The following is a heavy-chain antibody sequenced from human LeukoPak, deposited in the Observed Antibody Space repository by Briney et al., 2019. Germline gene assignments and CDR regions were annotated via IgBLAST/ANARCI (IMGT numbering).Heavy chain of an antibody. CDR1: GYTFTGYY. J-gene: IGHJ4*02. CDR3: ARDIDSSSSDHY. CDR2: VNPNSGGT. D-gene: IGHD6-6*01. V-gene: IGHV1-2*06. Sequence: ASVKVSCKASGYTFTGYYMHWVRQAPGQGLEWMGRVNPNSGGTNYAQKFQGRVTMTRDTSISTDYMELSGLRSDDTSVYYCARDIDSSSSDHYCGQGTLVTVSS.